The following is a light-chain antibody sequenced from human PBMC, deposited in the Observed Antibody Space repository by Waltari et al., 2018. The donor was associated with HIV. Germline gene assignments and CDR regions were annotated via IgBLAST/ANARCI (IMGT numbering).Light chain of an antibody. CDR1: ALSIKY. V-gene: IGLV3-25*03. CDR2: KDS. J-gene: IGLJ2*01. Sequence: SYELTPPPSLSVSPGQTARITCSGDALSIKYGYWYQQKPGQAPVLVIYKDSERSSGIPERFSGSSSGTTVTLTISGAQAEDEAAYFCQSTDRSGSYIIFGGGTKLTVL. CDR3: QSTDRSGSYII.